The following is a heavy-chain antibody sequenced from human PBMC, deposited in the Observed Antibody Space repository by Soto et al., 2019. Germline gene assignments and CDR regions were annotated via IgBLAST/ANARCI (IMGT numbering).Heavy chain of an antibody. D-gene: IGHD5-12*01. CDR1: GFIFTNYA. CDR2: IGGRGNSA. V-gene: IGHV3-23*01. Sequence: GSLRLSCAASGFIFTNYAMNWVRQAPGRGLEWVSVIGGRGNSAYYADSVQGRFTISRDNSKNTLSLQMSSLTADHTAIYYCVREGRGSFDFWGRGTMVTVSS. CDR3: VREGRGSFDF. J-gene: IGHJ3*01.